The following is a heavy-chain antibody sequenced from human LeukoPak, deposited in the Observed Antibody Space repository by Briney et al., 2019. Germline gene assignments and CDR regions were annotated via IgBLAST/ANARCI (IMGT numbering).Heavy chain of an antibody. CDR1: GFTFSRYA. CDR2: ISYDGSNK. V-gene: IGHV3-30*04. J-gene: IGHJ4*02. CDR3: ARDRSYSSSWYPIFDY. D-gene: IGHD6-13*01. Sequence: GGSLRLSCAASGFTFSRYAMHWVRQAPGKGLEWVAVISYDGSNKYYADSVKGRFTISRDNSKNTLYLQMNSLRAEDTAVYYCARDRSYSSSWYPIFDYWGQGTLVTVSS.